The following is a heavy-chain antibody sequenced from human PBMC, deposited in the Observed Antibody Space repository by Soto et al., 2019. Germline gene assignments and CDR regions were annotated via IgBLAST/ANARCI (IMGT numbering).Heavy chain of an antibody. CDR1: GYSFTSYW. Sequence: GESLKISCKGSGYSFTSYWIGWVRQMPGKGLEWMGIIYPGDSDTRYSPSFQGQVTISADKSISTAYLQWSSLKASDTAMYYCARAGGYCSSTSCERIDAFDIWGQGTMVTVSS. CDR3: ARAGGYCSSTSCERIDAFDI. J-gene: IGHJ3*02. D-gene: IGHD2-2*01. V-gene: IGHV5-51*01. CDR2: IYPGDSDT.